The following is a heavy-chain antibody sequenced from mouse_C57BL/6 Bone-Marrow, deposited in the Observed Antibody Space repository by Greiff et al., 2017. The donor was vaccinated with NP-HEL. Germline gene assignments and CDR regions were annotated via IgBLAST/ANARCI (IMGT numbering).Heavy chain of an antibody. CDR2: IYPGGGYT. CDR3: ARSNWDVPYFDY. J-gene: IGHJ2*01. D-gene: IGHD4-1*01. V-gene: IGHV1-63*01. CDR1: GYTFTNYW. Sequence: QVQLKESGAELVRPGTSVKMSCKASGYTFTNYWIGWAKQRPGHGLEWIGDIYPGGGYTNYNEKFKGKATLTADKSSSTAYMQFSSLTSEDSAIYYCARSNWDVPYFDYWGQGTTLTVSS.